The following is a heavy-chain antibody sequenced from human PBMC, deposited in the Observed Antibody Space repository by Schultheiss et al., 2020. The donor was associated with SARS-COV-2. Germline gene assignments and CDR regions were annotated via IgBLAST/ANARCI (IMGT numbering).Heavy chain of an antibody. CDR1: GFTFSSYA. CDR2: ISYDGSNK. Sequence: GGSLRLSCAASGFTFSSYAMHWVRQAPGKGLEWVAVISYDGSNKYYADSVKGRFTISRDNSKNTLYLQMNSLRAEETAVYYCARDSADGWLQLWTYFDYWGQGTLVTVAS. D-gene: IGHD5-18*01. J-gene: IGHJ4*02. CDR3: ARDSADGWLQLWTYFDY. V-gene: IGHV3-30*04.